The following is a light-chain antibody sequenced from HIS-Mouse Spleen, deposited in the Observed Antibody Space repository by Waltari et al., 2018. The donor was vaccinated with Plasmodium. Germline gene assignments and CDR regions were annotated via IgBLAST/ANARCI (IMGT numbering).Light chain of an antibody. CDR3: AAWDDSLSGWV. Sequence: QSVLTQPHSASGTPGQRVTITCSGSSSHIGSNYVYWYQQLPGTAPKLLIYRNNQRPSGVPDRFSGSKSGTSASLAISGLRSEDEADYYCAAWDDSLSGWVFGGGTKLTVL. J-gene: IGLJ3*02. CDR2: RNN. V-gene: IGLV1-47*01. CDR1: SSHIGSNY.